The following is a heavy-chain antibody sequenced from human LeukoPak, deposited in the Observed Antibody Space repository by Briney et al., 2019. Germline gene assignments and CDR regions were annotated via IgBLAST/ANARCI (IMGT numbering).Heavy chain of an antibody. D-gene: IGHD3-10*01. Sequence: ASVKVSCKASGGTFSSYAISWVRQAPGQGLEWMGGIIPIFGTANYAQKFQGRVTITADESTSTAYVELSSLRSEDTAVYYCARAPYYYGSGSPPDYWGQGTLVTVSS. J-gene: IGHJ4*02. V-gene: IGHV1-69*13. CDR3: ARAPYYYGSGSPPDY. CDR2: IIPIFGTA. CDR1: GGTFSSYA.